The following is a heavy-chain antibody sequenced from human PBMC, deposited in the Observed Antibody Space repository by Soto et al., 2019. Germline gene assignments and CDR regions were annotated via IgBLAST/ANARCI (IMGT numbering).Heavy chain of an antibody. CDR3: ARHGFGSLHGLVDV. CDR1: GGSITNYY. V-gene: IGHV4-59*08. D-gene: IGHD3-10*01. J-gene: IGHJ6*02. Sequence: QVQLQESGPGLVKPSETLSLTCTVSGGSITNYYCSWFRQPPGKGLEWIGYIQYSGYSAYNLSLKRRVPMSRDQSKTQFSLMLESVTATDTAVYYCARHGFGSLHGLVDVWGQGTTVIVSS. CDR2: IQYSGYS.